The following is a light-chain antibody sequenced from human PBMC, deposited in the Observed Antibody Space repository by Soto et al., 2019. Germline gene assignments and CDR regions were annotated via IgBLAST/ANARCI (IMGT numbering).Light chain of an antibody. CDR2: DAS. J-gene: IGKJ4*01. V-gene: IGKV1-5*01. CDR3: QQYHSFSPEGLT. Sequence: DIQMTQSPSTLSASVGDTVSITCRASQTINTWLAWYQHKPGKAPKLLIYDASTLQTGVPSRFSGYSSGTEFTLTISSLQPDDFATYFCQQYHSFSPEGLTFGGGTKVDIK. CDR1: QTINTW.